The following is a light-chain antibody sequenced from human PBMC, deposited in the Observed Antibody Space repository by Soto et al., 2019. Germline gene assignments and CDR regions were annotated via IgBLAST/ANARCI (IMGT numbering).Light chain of an antibody. Sequence: QSVLTQPASVSGSPGQSITISCTGTSSEVGSYNIISWYQQHAGKAPKLMIYEGSKRPSGISNRFSGSNSGNTASLTISGLLAEDEADYYCCSYAGSSTWVFGGGTKLTVL. CDR2: EGS. CDR1: SSEVGSYNI. CDR3: CSYAGSSTWV. V-gene: IGLV2-23*01. J-gene: IGLJ3*02.